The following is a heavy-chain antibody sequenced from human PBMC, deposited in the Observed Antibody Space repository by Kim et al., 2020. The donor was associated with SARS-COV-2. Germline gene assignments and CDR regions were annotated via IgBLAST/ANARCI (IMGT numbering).Heavy chain of an antibody. CDR2: ISYDGSNK. Sequence: GGSLRLSCAASGFTFSSYAMHWVRQAPGKGLEWVAVISYDGSNKYYADSVKGRFTISRDNSKNTLYLQMNSLRAEDTAVYYCARDFGPTTMVRGVPDYYYGMDVWGQGTTVTVSS. D-gene: IGHD3-10*01. CDR3: ARDFGPTTMVRGVPDYYYGMDV. V-gene: IGHV3-30-3*01. J-gene: IGHJ6*02. CDR1: GFTFSSYA.